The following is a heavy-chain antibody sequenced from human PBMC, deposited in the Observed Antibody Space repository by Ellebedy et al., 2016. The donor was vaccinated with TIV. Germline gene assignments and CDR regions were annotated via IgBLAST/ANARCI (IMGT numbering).Heavy chain of an antibody. J-gene: IGHJ4*02. D-gene: IGHD3-3*01. V-gene: IGHV1-18*04. Sequence: ASVKVSXXASGYSFTNYGISWVRQAPGQGLEWVGWVSGYNGDTNYAQKLQGRVTMTTDTSTSTAYMGLRSLRSDDTAVYYCARAPSSGHSPFWYWGQGTLVTVSS. CDR3: ARAPSSGHSPFWY. CDR1: GYSFTNYG. CDR2: VSGYNGDT.